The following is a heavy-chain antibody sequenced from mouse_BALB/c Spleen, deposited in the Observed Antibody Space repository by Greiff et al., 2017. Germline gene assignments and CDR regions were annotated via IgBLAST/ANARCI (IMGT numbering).Heavy chain of an antibody. CDR3: ARSRITTVVATDY. Sequence: LVKTGASVKISCKASGYSFTGYYMHWVKQSHGKSLEWIGYIGCYNGATSYNQKFKGKATFTVDTSSSTAYMQFNSLTSEDSAVYYCARSRITTVVATDYWGQGTTLTVSS. V-gene: IGHV1S34*01. CDR2: IGCYNGAT. CDR1: GYSFTGYY. D-gene: IGHD1-1*01. J-gene: IGHJ2*01.